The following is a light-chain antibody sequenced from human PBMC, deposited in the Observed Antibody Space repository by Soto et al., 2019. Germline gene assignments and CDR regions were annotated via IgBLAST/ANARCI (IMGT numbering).Light chain of an antibody. J-gene: IGKJ1*01. V-gene: IGKV1-5*01. Sequence: DIQMTQSPSTLSASVGDRVTITCRASQSISGWLAWYQQKPGKAPKLLIYDVSSLESGVPSRFSGSGSGTEFSLAISSLQPDDFATYYCQQYNSYPWTFGQGTKVYIK. CDR2: DVS. CDR3: QQYNSYPWT. CDR1: QSISGW.